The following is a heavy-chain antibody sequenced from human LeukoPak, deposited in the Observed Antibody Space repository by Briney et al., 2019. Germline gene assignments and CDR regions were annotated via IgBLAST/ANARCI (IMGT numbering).Heavy chain of an antibody. CDR3: ARDRGFCSGGSCPNDAFDI. J-gene: IGHJ3*02. V-gene: IGHV3-30*19. CDR1: GFSFRNYG. D-gene: IGHD2-15*01. Sequence: PGGSLRLSCVASGFSFRNYGMHWVRQAPGKGLEWVAVISYDGSNKYYADSVKGRFTISRDNSKNTLYLQMNSLRAEDTAVYYCARDRGFCSGGSCPNDAFDIWGQGTMVTVSS. CDR2: ISYDGSNK.